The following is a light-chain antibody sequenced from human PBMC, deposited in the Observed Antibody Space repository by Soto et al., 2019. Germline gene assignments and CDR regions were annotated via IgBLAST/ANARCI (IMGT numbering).Light chain of an antibody. CDR3: DSYTSSSSYA. CDR2: DVS. Sequence: QSVLTQPASVPGSHGQSSTISCTGKGSDVGAYRYVSWYQQHPGQAPKLIIYDVSNRPSGVSDRFSGSKSGNTASLTISGLQSEHEAAYYCDSYTSSSSYAFGTGTKVTVL. CDR1: GSDVGAYRY. J-gene: IGLJ1*01. V-gene: IGLV2-14*01.